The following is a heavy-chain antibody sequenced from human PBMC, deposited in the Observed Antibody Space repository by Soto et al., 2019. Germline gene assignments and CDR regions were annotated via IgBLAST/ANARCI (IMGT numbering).Heavy chain of an antibody. J-gene: IGHJ4*02. CDR2: IYQSGST. V-gene: IGHV4-4*02. Sequence: SETLSLTCAVSGGAISSSKWWSWVRQPPGKGLEWIGEIYQSGSTNYNPSLESRVRMSVDKSRNQFSLKLTPVSAADTAVYYCARASATIAAAAIFDYWGQG. CDR1: GGAISSSKW. D-gene: IGHD6-13*01. CDR3: ARASATIAAAAIFDY.